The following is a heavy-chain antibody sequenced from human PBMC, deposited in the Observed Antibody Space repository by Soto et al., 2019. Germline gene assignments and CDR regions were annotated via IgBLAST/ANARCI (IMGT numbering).Heavy chain of an antibody. CDR1: GGSISSGDYY. V-gene: IGHV4-30-4*01. CDR2: IYYSGST. CDR3: ARGGDYYDSSGYYYIDY. Sequence: PSETLSLTCTVSGGSISSGDYYWSWVRQPPGKGLEWIGYIYYSGSTYFNPSLKSRVTISVDTSKNQFSLKLSSVTAADTAVYFCARGGDYYDSSGYYYIDYWGQGTLVTVS. J-gene: IGHJ4*02. D-gene: IGHD3-22*01.